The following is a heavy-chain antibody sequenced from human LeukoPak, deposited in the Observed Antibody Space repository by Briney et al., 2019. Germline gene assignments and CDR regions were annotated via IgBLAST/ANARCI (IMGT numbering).Heavy chain of an antibody. CDR3: AREADRVRGLDY. CDR2: IYYSGST. V-gene: IGHV4-59*12. D-gene: IGHD3-10*01. Sequence: PSETLSLTCTVSGGSISSYYWSWIRQPPGKGLEWIGYIYYSGSTNYNPSLKSRVTISVDTSKNQFSLKLSSVTAADTAVYYCAREADRVRGLDYWGQGTLVTVPS. J-gene: IGHJ4*02. CDR1: GGSISSYY.